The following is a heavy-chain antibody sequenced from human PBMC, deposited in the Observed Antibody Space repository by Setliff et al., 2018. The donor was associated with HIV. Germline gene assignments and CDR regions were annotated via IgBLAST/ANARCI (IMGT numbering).Heavy chain of an antibody. CDR3: VRHLLDYNFWSGYSTQNRFNY. CDR1: GGSISGFY. V-gene: IGHV4-59*08. D-gene: IGHD3-3*01. Sequence: TSETLSLTCTVSGGSISGFYWSWIRQSPGKGLEWIGHIYYTGRTNYNPSLQSRVNMSVDTSKNQLSLNLTSVTAADTAIYYCVRHLLDYNFWSGYSTQNRFNYWGQGALVTVSS. CDR2: IYYTGRT. J-gene: IGHJ4*02.